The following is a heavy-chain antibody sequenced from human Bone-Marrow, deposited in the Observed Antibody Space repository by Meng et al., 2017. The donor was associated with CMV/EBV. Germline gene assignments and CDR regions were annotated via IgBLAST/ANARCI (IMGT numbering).Heavy chain of an antibody. CDR2: ISSSSSTI. CDR1: GFTFSSYS. V-gene: IGHV3-48*04. Sequence: GGSLRLSCAASGFTFSSYSMNWVRQAPGKGLEWVSYISSSSSTIYYADSVKGRFTISRDNAKNSLYLQMNSLRAEDTAVYYCAREGYDSSGYYSRPFDYWGQGTLVTVSS. J-gene: IGHJ4*02. CDR3: AREGYDSSGYYSRPFDY. D-gene: IGHD3-22*01.